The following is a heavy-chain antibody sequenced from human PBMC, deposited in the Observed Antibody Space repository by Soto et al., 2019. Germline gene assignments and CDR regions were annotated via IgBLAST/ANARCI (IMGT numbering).Heavy chain of an antibody. V-gene: IGHV1-18*01. CDR1: GYTFISYG. CDR3: AREGKYDFWSGYPPDYYYYYGMDV. CDR2: ISAYNGNT. D-gene: IGHD3-3*01. J-gene: IGHJ6*02. Sequence: ASVKVSCKASGYTFISYGISWVRQAPGQGLEWMGWISAYNGNTNYAQKLQGRVTMTTDTSTSTAYMELRSLRSDDTAVYYCAREGKYDFWSGYPPDYYYYYGMDVWGQGTTVTVSS.